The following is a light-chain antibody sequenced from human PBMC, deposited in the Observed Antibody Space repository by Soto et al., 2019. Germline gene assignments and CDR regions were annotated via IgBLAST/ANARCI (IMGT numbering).Light chain of an antibody. Sequence: DIQLTQSPSTLSESVGDRVTITCRASQSISSWLAWYQQKPGKAPKLLVYKASSLESGIPSRFSGSGSATEFPLTITTLQPDDFATYYCQQYEAYPLTVGGGTKVEI. CDR1: QSISSW. CDR3: QQYEAYPLT. V-gene: IGKV1-5*03. J-gene: IGKJ4*01. CDR2: KAS.